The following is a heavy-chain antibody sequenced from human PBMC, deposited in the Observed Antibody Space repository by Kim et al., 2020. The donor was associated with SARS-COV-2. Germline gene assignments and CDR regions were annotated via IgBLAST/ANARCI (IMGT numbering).Heavy chain of an antibody. V-gene: IGHV3-53*01. CDR3: ARESPDSGYDKNWYFDL. D-gene: IGHD5-12*01. J-gene: IGHJ2*01. CDR2: IYSGGST. CDR1: GFTVSSNY. Sequence: GGSLRLSCAASGFTVSSNYMSWVRQAPGKGLEWVSVIYSGGSTYYADSVKGRFTISRDNSKNTLYLQMNSLRAEDTAVYYCARESPDSGYDKNWYFDLWGRGTLVTVSS.